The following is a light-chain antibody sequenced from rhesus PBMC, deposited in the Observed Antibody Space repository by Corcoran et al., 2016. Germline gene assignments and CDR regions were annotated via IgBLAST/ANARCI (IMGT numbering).Light chain of an antibody. V-gene: IGLV2-23*02. CDR2: EVS. CDR1: NSNISYYNR. Sequence: QAALTQPPSMSGSPGKSVTVSCTGTNSNISYYNRVSWYQQHPGKAPKLLIYEVSQRPSGVYGRFSGSRSGNTASLTISGLQTEDEADYYCSSYAGSNTYIFGSGTRLTVL. J-gene: IGLJ1*01. CDR3: SSYAGSNTYI.